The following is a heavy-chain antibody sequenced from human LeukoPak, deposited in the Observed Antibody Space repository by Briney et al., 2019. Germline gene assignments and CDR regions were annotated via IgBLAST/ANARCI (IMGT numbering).Heavy chain of an antibody. CDR1: GYKFNGYF. CDR3: ARDRGSASYIDEY. Sequence: ASVKVSCKTSGYKFNGYFLHWVRQAPGQGLEWMGWITPSGATNYAQKFQGRVTVSRDTSISTAYMEVSGLTYDDTAIYYCARDRGSASYIDEYWGQGTLVTVSS. J-gene: IGHJ4*02. D-gene: IGHD6-19*01. CDR2: ITPSGAT. V-gene: IGHV1-2*02.